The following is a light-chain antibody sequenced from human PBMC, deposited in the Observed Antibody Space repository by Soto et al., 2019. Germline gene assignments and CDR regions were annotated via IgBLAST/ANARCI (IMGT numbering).Light chain of an antibody. CDR1: SSNIGSDY. CDR2: RNN. Sequence: VLTQPPSASGTPGQRVTISCSGSSSNIGSDYVYWYQQFPGTAPKLLIYRNNQRPSGVPDRFSGSKSGTSASLAISGLRSEDEADYYCAAWDDSLSGYVFGTGTRSPS. V-gene: IGLV1-47*01. J-gene: IGLJ1*01. CDR3: AAWDDSLSGYV.